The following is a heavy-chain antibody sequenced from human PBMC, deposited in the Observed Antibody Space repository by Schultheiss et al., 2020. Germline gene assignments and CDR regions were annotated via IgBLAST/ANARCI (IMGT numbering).Heavy chain of an antibody. J-gene: IGHJ6*02. Sequence: SETLSLTCAVQGGSFSNYYWTWIRQTPGKGLEWIGYIYYSGSTYYNPSLKSRVTISVDTSKHQFSLKLSSVTAADTAVYYCARLRKLQGIYYYYYYGMDVWGQGTTVTVSS. V-gene: IGHV4-34*01. CDR1: GGSFSNYY. CDR3: ARLRKLQGIYYYYYYGMDV. D-gene: IGHD1-7*01. CDR2: IYYSGST.